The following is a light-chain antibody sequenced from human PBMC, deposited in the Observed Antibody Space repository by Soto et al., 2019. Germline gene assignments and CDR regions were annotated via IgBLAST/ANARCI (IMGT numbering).Light chain of an antibody. CDR1: QSVSID. V-gene: IGKV3-20*01. CDR3: QQYGTSPRT. J-gene: IGKJ1*01. CDR2: GAS. Sequence: EIVLTQSPATVPVSPGERVTLSCRASQSVSIDLAWYQQKPGQAPRLLIYGASKRATGIPDRFSGSGSGTDFTLTISRLEPEDFAVYYCQQYGTSPRTFGQGTKVDIK.